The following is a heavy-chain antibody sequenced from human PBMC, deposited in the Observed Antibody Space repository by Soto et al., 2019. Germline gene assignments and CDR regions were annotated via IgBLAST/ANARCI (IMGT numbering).Heavy chain of an antibody. J-gene: IGHJ4*02. CDR2: ISWNSGSI. Sequence: EVQLVESGGGLVQPGRSLRLSCAASGFTFDDYAMHWVRQAPGKGLEWVSGISWNSGSIGYADSVKGRFTISRDNAKNSLYLQMNSLRAEDTELYYCAKDIGVPYYSGGFDYWGQGTLVTVSS. CDR1: GFTFDDYA. CDR3: AKDIGVPYYSGGFDY. D-gene: IGHD1-26*01. V-gene: IGHV3-9*01.